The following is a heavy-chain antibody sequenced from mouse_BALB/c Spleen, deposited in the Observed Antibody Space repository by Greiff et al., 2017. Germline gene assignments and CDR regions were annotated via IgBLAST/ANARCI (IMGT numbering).Heavy chain of an antibody. CDR3: ARDSYGNWFAY. CDR1: GFSLTSYG. J-gene: IGHJ3*01. CDR2: IWAGGST. D-gene: IGHD2-1*01. Sequence: VQLQQSGPGLVAPSQSLSITCTVSGFSLTSYGVHWVRQPPGKGLEWLGVIWAGGSTNYNSALMSRLSISKDNSKSQVFLKMNSLQTDDTAMYYCARDSYGNWFAYWGQGTLVTVSA. V-gene: IGHV2-9*02.